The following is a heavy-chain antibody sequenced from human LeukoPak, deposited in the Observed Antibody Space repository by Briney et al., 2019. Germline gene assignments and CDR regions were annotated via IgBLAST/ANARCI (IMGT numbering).Heavy chain of an antibody. D-gene: IGHD2-2*02. Sequence: GASVKVSCKASGYTFTSYGISWVRQAPGQGLEWMGWISAYNGNTSYAQKLQGRVTMTTDTSTSTAYMELRSLRSDDTAVYYCARGYCSSTSCYNGDYFDYWGQGTLVTVSS. CDR3: ARGYCSSTSCYNGDYFDY. CDR2: ISAYNGNT. J-gene: IGHJ4*02. V-gene: IGHV1-18*01. CDR1: GYTFTSYG.